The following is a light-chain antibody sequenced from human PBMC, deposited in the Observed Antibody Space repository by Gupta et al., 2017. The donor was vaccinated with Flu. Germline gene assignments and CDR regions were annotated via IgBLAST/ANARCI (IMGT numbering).Light chain of an antibody. Sequence: APLSLSPGERATLSCRASQSVSSNLAWYQQKPGQAPRLLIYGASTRATGIPVRFSGSGSGTEFTLTMSSLQSEDFAVYFCQQYNVWPLSTFGLGTRLEIK. CDR1: QSVSSN. CDR2: GAS. CDR3: QQYNVWPLST. V-gene: IGKV3-15*01. J-gene: IGKJ5*01.